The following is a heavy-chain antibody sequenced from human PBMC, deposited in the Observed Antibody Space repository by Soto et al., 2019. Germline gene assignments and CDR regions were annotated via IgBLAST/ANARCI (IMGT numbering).Heavy chain of an antibody. CDR2: IYYSGNT. CDR3: ARIPVDTSMIYWLDP. V-gene: IGHV4-61*08. Sequence: PETLSLPSTVSGGSLSRGGYYLSWIRQPPGKGLEWIGYIYYSGNTNYNPSLKSRVIISVDTSKNLFSLKLTSVTAADTAVYYCARIPVDTSMIYWLDPWGQGTLVTVS. CDR1: GGSLSRGGYY. D-gene: IGHD5-18*01. J-gene: IGHJ5*02.